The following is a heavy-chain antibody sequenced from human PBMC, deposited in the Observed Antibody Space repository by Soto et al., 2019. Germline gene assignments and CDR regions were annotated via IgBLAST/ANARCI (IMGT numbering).Heavy chain of an antibody. CDR2: IYHSGST. CDR1: GGSISSGGYS. J-gene: IGHJ4*02. Sequence: SETLSLTCAVSGGSISSGGYSWSWIRQPPGKGLEWIGYIYHSGSTYYNPSLKSRVTISVDTSKNQFSLKLSSVTAADTAVYYCARVSRSVGYSYGIDYWGQGTLVTVSS. CDR3: ARVSRSVGYSYGIDY. V-gene: IGHV4-30-2*01. D-gene: IGHD5-18*01.